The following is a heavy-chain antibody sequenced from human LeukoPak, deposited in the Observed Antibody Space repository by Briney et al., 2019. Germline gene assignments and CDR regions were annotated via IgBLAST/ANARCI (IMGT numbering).Heavy chain of an antibody. V-gene: IGHV4-39*07. J-gene: IGHJ6*03. CDR2: IYYSGST. CDR3: AIPVSWPGQHYYYYMDV. Sequence: SETLSLTCTVSGGSISSSSYYWGWIRQPPGKGLEWIGSIYYSGSTYYNPSLKSRVTISVDTSKNQFSLKLSSVTAADTAVYYCAIPVSWPGQHYYYYMDVWGKGTTVTVSS. D-gene: IGHD1-1*01. CDR1: GGSISSSSYY.